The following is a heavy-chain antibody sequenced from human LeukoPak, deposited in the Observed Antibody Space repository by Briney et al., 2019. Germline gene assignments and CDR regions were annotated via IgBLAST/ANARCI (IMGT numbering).Heavy chain of an antibody. J-gene: IGHJ5*02. V-gene: IGHV3-30*02. D-gene: IGHD3-22*01. CDR3: AYYRGVFNWFDP. Sequence: GGSLRLSCAASGFTYSSYGMHWVRRATGTGLEWVPFIWYDGSNKYYADSVKGRFTISRDNSKNTLYLQMNGLRAEDTAVYYCAYYRGVFNWFDPWGQGTLVTVSS. CDR2: IWYDGSNK. CDR1: GFTYSSYG.